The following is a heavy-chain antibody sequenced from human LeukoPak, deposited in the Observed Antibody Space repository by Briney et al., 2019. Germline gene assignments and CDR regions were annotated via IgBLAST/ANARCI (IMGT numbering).Heavy chain of an antibody. D-gene: IGHD2-15*01. CDR2: INHSGST. CDR3: ARSKIVVVVAATKRSYYFDY. J-gene: IGHJ4*02. V-gene: IGHV4-34*01. Sequence: SETLSLTCAVYGGSFSGYYWSWISQPPGKRPEWIGEINHSGSTNYNPSLKSRVTISVDTSKNQFSLKLSSVTAADTAVYYCARSKIVVVVAATKRSYYFDYWGQGTRVTVSS. CDR1: GGSFSGYY.